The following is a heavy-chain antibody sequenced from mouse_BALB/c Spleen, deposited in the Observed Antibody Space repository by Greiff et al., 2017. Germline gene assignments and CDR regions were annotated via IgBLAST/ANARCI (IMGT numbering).Heavy chain of an antibody. CDR3: TLNYYGYAMDY. J-gene: IGHJ4*01. Sequence: LQQPGSELVRPGASVKLSCKASGYTFTSYWMHWVKQRHGQGLEWIGNIYPGSGSTNYDEKFKSKGTLTVDTSSSTAYMHLSSLTSEDSAVYYCTLNYYGYAMDYWGQGTSVTVSS. V-gene: IGHV1S22*01. CDR2: IYPGSGST. D-gene: IGHD1-1*01. CDR1: GYTFTSYW.